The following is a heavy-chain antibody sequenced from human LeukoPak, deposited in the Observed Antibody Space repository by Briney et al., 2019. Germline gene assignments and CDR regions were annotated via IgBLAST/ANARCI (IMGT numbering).Heavy chain of an antibody. D-gene: IGHD6-6*01. J-gene: IGHJ4*02. CDR1: GHSISNYY. CDR2: IYTRGST. CDR3: ARESSIEARCLDY. V-gene: IGHV4-4*07. Sequence: SETLSLVCTVSGHSISNYYGTSVRQPAAKGLEWIGRIYTRGSTNYSPSLKSRVTMSVDTSKNQVTLNVSSVTAADTAVYFCARESSIEARCLDYWGQGTLVTVSS.